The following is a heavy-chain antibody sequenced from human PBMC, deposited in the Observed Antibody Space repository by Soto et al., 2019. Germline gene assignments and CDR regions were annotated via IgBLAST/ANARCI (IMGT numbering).Heavy chain of an antibody. CDR2: INPNSGDT. CDR1: GYTFTGQY. Sequence: QVQLVQSGAEVKKPGASVKVSCKTSGYTFTGQYVHWVRQAPGQGLEWMGWINPNSGDTNYAQKFQGRVTMTRDTSIIIVYMELSSLRSDDTAMYYCAREWRSAFDYWGQGTLVTVSS. D-gene: IGHD3-10*01. J-gene: IGHJ4*02. CDR3: AREWRSAFDY. V-gene: IGHV1-2*02.